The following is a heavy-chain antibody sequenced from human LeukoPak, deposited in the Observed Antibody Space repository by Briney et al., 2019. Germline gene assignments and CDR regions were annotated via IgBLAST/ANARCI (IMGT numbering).Heavy chain of an antibody. Sequence: GGSLRLSCAASGFTFSNYWMHWVRQAPGKRLVWVSRINSDGSSPSHADSVKGRFTISRDYVKNTLYLQMNSLRAEDAAVYYCARDRGWGDYLFDYWGQGTLVTVSS. D-gene: IGHD4-17*01. J-gene: IGHJ4*02. V-gene: IGHV3-74*01. CDR3: ARDRGWGDYLFDY. CDR1: GFTFSNYW. CDR2: INSDGSSP.